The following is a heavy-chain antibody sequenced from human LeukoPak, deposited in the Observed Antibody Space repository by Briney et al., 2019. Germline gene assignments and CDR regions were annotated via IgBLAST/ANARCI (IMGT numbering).Heavy chain of an antibody. CDR3: ARMGTYYYGSGRSHWFDP. CDR2: INPSGGST. J-gene: IGHJ5*02. CDR1: GGTFSSYA. Sequence: GASVKVSCKASGGTFSSYAISWVRQAPGQGLEWMGIINPSGGSTSYAQKFQGRVTMTRDMSTSTVYMELSSLRSEDTAVYYCARMGTYYYGSGRSHWFDPWGQGTLVTVSS. D-gene: IGHD3-10*01. V-gene: IGHV1-46*01.